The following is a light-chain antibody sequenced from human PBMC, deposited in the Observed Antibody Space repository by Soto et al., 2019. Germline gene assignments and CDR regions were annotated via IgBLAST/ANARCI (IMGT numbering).Light chain of an antibody. V-gene: IGLV2-14*01. J-gene: IGLJ1*01. CDR2: EVS. Sequence: QSALTQPASVSGSPGQSITISCTGTSSDVGGYNYVSWYQQHPGKAPKLIIYEVSNRPSGVSSRFSGSKSGNTASLLISGLQAEYEADYYGSSFTTNNRHHVFGAGTKLTVL. CDR3: SSFTTNNRHHV. CDR1: SSDVGGYNY.